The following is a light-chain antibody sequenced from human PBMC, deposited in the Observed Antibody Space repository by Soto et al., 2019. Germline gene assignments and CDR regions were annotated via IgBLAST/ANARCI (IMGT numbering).Light chain of an antibody. V-gene: IGKV1-5*03. CDR2: RAF. CDR1: QSISDW. J-gene: IGKJ1*01. CDR3: QQYSGFWT. Sequence: DIQMTQSPSTLSASVGDTVTITCRASQSISDWLAWYQQKPGKAPNLLIYRAFNLHNGDPSRFSGSGSGTEFTLTITNLQPDDFATYYCQQYSGFWTFGQGTKVEVK.